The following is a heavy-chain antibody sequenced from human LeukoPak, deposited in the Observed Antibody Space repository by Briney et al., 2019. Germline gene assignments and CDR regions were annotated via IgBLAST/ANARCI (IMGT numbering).Heavy chain of an antibody. Sequence: GGSLRLSCAASGFTFSSYAMSWVRQAPGKGLEWVSAISGSGGSTYYADSVKGRSTISRDNSKNTLYLQMNSLRAEDTAVYYCAKVVYDSSGYYYYYYYYGMDVWGQGTTVTVSS. D-gene: IGHD3-22*01. CDR1: GFTFSSYA. CDR3: AKVVYDSSGYYYYYYYYGMDV. CDR2: ISGSGGST. V-gene: IGHV3-23*01. J-gene: IGHJ6*02.